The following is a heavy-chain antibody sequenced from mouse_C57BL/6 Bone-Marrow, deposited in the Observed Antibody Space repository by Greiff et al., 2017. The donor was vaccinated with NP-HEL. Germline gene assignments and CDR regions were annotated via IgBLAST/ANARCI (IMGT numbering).Heavy chain of an antibody. CDR2: IDPENGDT. D-gene: IGHD1-1*01. CDR1: GFNIKDDY. J-gene: IGHJ1*03. Sequence: VQLQQSGAELVRPGASVKLSCTASGFNIKDDYMHWVKQRPEQGLEWIGWIDPENGDTEYASKFQGKATITADTSSNTAYLQLSSLTSEDTAVYYCTTEEDDGSSPHWYFDVWGTGTTVTVSS. CDR3: TTEEDDGSSPHWYFDV. V-gene: IGHV14-4*01.